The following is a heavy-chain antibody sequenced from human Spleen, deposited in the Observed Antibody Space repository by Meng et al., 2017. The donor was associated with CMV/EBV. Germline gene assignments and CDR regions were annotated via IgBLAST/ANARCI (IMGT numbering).Heavy chain of an antibody. CDR3: ARDLLGPYSTSFYYYYYGMDV. Sequence: SETLSLTCTISGGSFSNYYWSWIRQPPGKGLEWIGEINHSGGTNYNPSLKSRVTISVDTSKNQVSLKLNSVTAADTAVYYCARDLLGPYSTSFYYYYYGMDVWGQGTTVTVSS. CDR1: GGSFSNYY. J-gene: IGHJ6*02. D-gene: IGHD6-6*01. V-gene: IGHV4-34*01. CDR2: INHSGGT.